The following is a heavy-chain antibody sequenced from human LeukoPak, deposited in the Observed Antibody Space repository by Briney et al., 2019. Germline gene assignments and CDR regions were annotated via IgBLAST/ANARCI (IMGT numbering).Heavy chain of an antibody. CDR3: ARMIPGNDASDI. V-gene: IGHV5-51*01. CDR2: IYPGGSDN. CDR1: GYSFTSYW. D-gene: IGHD3-10*01. J-gene: IGHJ3*02. Sequence: GESLKTSCKASGYSFTSYWIGGGRPMRGKGVEGLGIIYPGGSDNTYSASFQGQVTISAAKSISTAYLQWRSRKATATAKYYCARMIPGNDASDIWGQRTMVTVSS.